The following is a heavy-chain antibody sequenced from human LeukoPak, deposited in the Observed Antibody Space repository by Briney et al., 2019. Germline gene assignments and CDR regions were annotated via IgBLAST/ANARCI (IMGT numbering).Heavy chain of an antibody. D-gene: IGHD3-22*01. Sequence: KPGGSLRLSCAASGFTFSLYSMSWVRQAPGEGLEWVATISSSGTYIYYIDSVKGRFTISRDNARNSLYLQMNSLRAEDTAVYYCARETKTSDTSGYIRADVRRDDHWGQGTLVTVSS. J-gene: IGHJ4*02. CDR3: ARETKTSDTSGYIRADVRRDDH. CDR2: ISSSGTYI. CDR1: GFTFSLYS. V-gene: IGHV3-21*06.